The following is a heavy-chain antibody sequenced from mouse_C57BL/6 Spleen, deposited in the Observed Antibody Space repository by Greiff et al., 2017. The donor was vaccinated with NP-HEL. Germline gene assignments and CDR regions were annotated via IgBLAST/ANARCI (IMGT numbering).Heavy chain of an antibody. D-gene: IGHD1-1*01. CDR1: GYTFTSSG. J-gene: IGHJ4*01. CDR3: ARWFTTVVGQAMDY. V-gene: IGHV1-81*01. CDR2: IYPRSGDL. Sequence: QVQLQQSGAELARPGASVKLSCKASGYTFTSSGISWVKQRTGQGLEWIGEIYPRSGDLYYNEKLTGKATLTADKSSSTAYMELRSLTSEDSAVYFCARWFTTVVGQAMDYWGQGTSVTVSS.